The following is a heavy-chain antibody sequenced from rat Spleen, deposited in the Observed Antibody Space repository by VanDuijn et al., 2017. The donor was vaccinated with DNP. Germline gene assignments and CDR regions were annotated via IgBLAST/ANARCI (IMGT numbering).Heavy chain of an antibody. CDR2: IIYDGSRT. Sequence: EVQLVESGGGLVQPGRSLKLSCAASGFTFSDYYMAWVRQAPKKGLEWVATIIYDGSRTYYRDSVKGRFTISRDNAKSTLYLQMDSLRSEDTATYYCATRIIRGTLYAMDAWGQGTSVTVSS. D-gene: IGHD4-3*01. CDR3: ATRIIRGTLYAMDA. V-gene: IGHV5S10*01. CDR1: GFTFSDYY. J-gene: IGHJ4*01.